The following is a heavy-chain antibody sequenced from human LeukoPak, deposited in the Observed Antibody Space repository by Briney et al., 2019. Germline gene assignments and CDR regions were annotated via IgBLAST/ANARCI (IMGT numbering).Heavy chain of an antibody. CDR2: INHSGST. Sequence: PSETLSLTCAVYGGSFSGYYWSWIRQPPGKGLEWIGEINHSGSTNYNPSLKSRVTISVDTSKNQFSLKLSSVTAADTAVYYCARLDCSSTSCYDIYFDYWGQGTLVTVSS. J-gene: IGHJ4*02. CDR3: ARLDCSSTSCYDIYFDY. CDR1: GGSFSGYY. V-gene: IGHV4-34*01. D-gene: IGHD2-2*01.